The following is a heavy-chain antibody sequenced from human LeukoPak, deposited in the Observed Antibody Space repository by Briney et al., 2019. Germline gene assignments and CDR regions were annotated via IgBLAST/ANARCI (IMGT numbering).Heavy chain of an antibody. D-gene: IGHD6-19*01. Sequence: GASVKVSCKASGGTFSSYAISWVRQAPGQGLEWMGGIIPLLGTANYAQKFQGRVTMTADYSTSTAYMELSSLRSEDTAVYYCARSSYHLRYISGWYYWGQGTLVTVPS. CDR1: GGTFSSYA. CDR2: IIPLLGTA. CDR3: ARSSYHLRYISGWYY. J-gene: IGHJ4*02. V-gene: IGHV1-69*10.